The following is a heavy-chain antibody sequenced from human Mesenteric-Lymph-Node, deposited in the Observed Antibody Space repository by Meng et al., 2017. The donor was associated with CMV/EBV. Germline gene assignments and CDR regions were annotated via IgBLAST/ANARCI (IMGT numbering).Heavy chain of an antibody. V-gene: IGHV1-18*01. Sequence: ASVKVSCKASGYTFTSYGISWVRQAPGQGLEWMGWISAYNGNTNYAQKLQGRVTMTTDTSTSTAYMELRSLRSDDTAVYYCASWYCSSTSCYRNPYYYYGMDVWGQGTTVTVS. CDR2: ISAYNGNT. CDR3: ASWYCSSTSCYRNPYYYYGMDV. J-gene: IGHJ6*02. CDR1: GYTFTSYG. D-gene: IGHD2-2*01.